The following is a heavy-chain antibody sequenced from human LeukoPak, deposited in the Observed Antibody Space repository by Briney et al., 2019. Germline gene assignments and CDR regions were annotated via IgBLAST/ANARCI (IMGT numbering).Heavy chain of an antibody. CDR3: ARDSPRTGRYFDWLLFDY. Sequence: TGGSLRLSCAASGFTFSSYAMSWVRQAPGKGLEWVSVIYSGGSTYYADSVKGRFTISRDNSKNTLYLQMNSLRAEDTAVYYCARDSPRTGRYFDWLLFDYWGQGTLVTVSS. CDR1: GFTFSSYA. V-gene: IGHV3-66*01. CDR2: IYSGGST. D-gene: IGHD3-9*01. J-gene: IGHJ4*02.